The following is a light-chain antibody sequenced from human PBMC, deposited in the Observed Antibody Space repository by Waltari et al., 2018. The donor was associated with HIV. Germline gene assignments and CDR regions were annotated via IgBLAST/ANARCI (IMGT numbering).Light chain of an antibody. J-gene: IGLJ1*01. CDR3: QVWESSSVYV. V-gene: IGLV3-21*02. CDR1: NIGSKS. CDR2: DDS. Sequence: SYVLTQPPSVSVAPGQTARITCGGNNIGSKSVHWYQQKPGQAPVLVVYDDSDRPSGIPEGFSGSNSGNTATLTISRVEAGDEADYYCQVWESSSVYVFGTGTKVTVL.